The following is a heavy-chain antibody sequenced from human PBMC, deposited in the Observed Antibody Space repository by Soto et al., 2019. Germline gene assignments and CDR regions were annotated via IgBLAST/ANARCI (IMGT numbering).Heavy chain of an antibody. Sequence: GASVKVSCKASGYPFTSYYMHWVRQAPGQGLEWMGVINPSGGSTNYAQKFQGRVTVTRDTSTSTVYMELSSLRSEDTAVYYCARGIYDSSGYTRNHLYYFDYWGQGTLVTVSS. J-gene: IGHJ4*02. D-gene: IGHD3-22*01. CDR3: ARGIYDSSGYTRNHLYYFDY. CDR2: INPSGGST. V-gene: IGHV1-46*03. CDR1: GYPFTSYY.